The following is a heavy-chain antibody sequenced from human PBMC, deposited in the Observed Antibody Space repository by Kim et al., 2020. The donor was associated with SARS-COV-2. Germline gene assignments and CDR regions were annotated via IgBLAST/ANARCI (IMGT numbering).Heavy chain of an antibody. Sequence: GGSLRLSCPASGFTFSSYWMSWVRQAPGKGLEWVANIKQDGSEKYYVDSVKGRFTISRDNAKNSLYLQMNSLRAEDTAVYYCAREVGATTAYRSFDYWGQGTLVTVSS. CDR3: AREVGATTAYRSFDY. CDR1: GFTFSSYW. D-gene: IGHD1-26*01. V-gene: IGHV3-7*01. J-gene: IGHJ4*02. CDR2: IKQDGSEK.